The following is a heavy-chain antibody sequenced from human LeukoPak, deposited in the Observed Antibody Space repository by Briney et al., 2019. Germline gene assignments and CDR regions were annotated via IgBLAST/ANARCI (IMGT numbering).Heavy chain of an antibody. CDR1: GYTFTSYG. J-gene: IGHJ4*02. Sequence: ASVKVSCKASGYTFTSYGISWVRQAPGQGLEWMGWISACNGNTNYAQKLQGRVTMTTDTSTSTAYMELRSLRSDDTDVYYCARDPPGYYDSSGYSGYWGQGTLVTVSS. D-gene: IGHD3-22*01. V-gene: IGHV1-18*01. CDR2: ISACNGNT. CDR3: ARDPPGYYDSSGYSGY.